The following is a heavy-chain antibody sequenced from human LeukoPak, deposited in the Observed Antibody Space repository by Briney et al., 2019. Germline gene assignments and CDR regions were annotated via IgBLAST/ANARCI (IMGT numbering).Heavy chain of an antibody. D-gene: IGHD2-15*01. Sequence: SETLSLTCAVYGGSFSGYYWSWIRQPPGKGLEWIGEINHSGSTNYNPSLKSRVTISVDTSKNQFSLKLSSVTAADTAVYYCARGLGCSGGSCYPRYYYYGMDVWGKGTTVTVSS. CDR2: INHSGST. CDR1: GGSFSGYY. J-gene: IGHJ6*04. CDR3: ARGLGCSGGSCYPRYYYYGMDV. V-gene: IGHV4-34*01.